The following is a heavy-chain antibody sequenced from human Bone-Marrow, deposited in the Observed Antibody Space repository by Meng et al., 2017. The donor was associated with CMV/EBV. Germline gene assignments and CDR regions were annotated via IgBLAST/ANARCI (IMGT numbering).Heavy chain of an antibody. V-gene: IGHV3-43*02. CDR2: ISGSGVNT. CDR1: GFIFGHFD. D-gene: IGHD6-19*01. Sequence: GGPLRLPGEVPGFIFGHFDMGWVRQAPGRGLERVSGISGSGVNTYYADSVKGRFTISRDNSKSSLYLQMNSLRAEDTALYYCAKDISRVAVAGAEYWGQGRLVTVPS. CDR3: AKDISRVAVAGAEY. J-gene: IGHJ4*02.